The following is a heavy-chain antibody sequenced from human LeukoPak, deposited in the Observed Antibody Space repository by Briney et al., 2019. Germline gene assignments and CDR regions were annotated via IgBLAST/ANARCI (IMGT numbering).Heavy chain of an antibody. J-gene: IGHJ4*02. D-gene: IGHD5-18*01. V-gene: IGHV3-21*01. CDR3: ARASGDIVETATMGSY. Sequence: GGSLRLSCAASGVTFNSYSMSWVRQAPGKGLEWVSSISSSSSSIYYADSVKGRFTISRDNAKNSLYLQMNSLRAEDTAVYYCARASGDIVETATMGSYWGQGTLVTVSS. CDR1: GVTFNSYS. CDR2: ISSSSSSI.